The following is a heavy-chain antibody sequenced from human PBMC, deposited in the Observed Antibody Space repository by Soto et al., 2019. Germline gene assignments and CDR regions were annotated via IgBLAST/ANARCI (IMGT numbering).Heavy chain of an antibody. Sequence: ASVKVSCKASGYTFTSYGISWVRQAPGQGLEWMGWISAYNGNTNYAQKLQGRVTMTTDTSTSTAYMELRSLRSDDTAVYYCARARDYDILTGYYSNWFDPWGQGTLVTVSS. CDR1: GYTFTSYG. V-gene: IGHV1-18*01. D-gene: IGHD3-9*01. J-gene: IGHJ5*02. CDR3: ARARDYDILTGYYSNWFDP. CDR2: ISAYNGNT.